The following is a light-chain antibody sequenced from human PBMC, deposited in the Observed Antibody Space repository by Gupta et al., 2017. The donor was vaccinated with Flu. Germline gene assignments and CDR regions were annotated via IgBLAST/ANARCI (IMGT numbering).Light chain of an antibody. J-gene: IGLJ3*02. V-gene: IGLV1-44*01. CDR2: SNN. CDR3: AAWDDSLNGV. Sequence: QSVLIQPPSASGTPGQRVSICCSGSRSNIGSNTVNWYQQLPGTAPKLLIYSNNQRPSGVPDRISGSKSGTSASLAISGIQSEDEADYYCAAWDDSLNGVFGGGTKLTVL. CDR1: RSNIGSNT.